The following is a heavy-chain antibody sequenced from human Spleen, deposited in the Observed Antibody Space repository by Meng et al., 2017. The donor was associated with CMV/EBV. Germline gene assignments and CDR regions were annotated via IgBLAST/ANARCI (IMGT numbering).Heavy chain of an antibody. CDR3: ARDIVGATTRFDY. D-gene: IGHD1-26*01. CDR2: INPNGGTT. V-gene: IGHV1-46*01. Sequence: QVQLVQSGAEVKKPGASVEVSCKASGYTFTSYYMHWVRQAPGRGLEWMGLINPNGGTTTYAQKFQGRVTMTRDTSTSTVYMQLSSLRSEDTAVYYCARDIVGATTRFDYWGQGTLVTV. J-gene: IGHJ4*02. CDR1: GYTFTSYY.